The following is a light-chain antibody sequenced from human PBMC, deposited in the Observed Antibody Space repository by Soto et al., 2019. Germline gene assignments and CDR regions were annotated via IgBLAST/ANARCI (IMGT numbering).Light chain of an antibody. V-gene: IGKV1-5*03. Sequence: EIQMTQSPSTLSVSVGDRVTITCRASQTISSWLAWYQQKPGKAPKLLIYKASTLKSGVPSRFSGGGSGTEFTLTITSLQSEDFAVYWCQQYNNWPLTFGPGTRLEIK. CDR3: QQYNNWPLT. CDR1: QTISSW. CDR2: KAS. J-gene: IGKJ5*01.